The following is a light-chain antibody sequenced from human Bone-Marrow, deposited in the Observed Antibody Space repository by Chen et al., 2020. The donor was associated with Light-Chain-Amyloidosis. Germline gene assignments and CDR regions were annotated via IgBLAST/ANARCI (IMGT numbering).Light chain of an antibody. CDR2: RDT. Sequence: SYELPPPPSASVSPGQTARITCSGDDLPTKYAYWYQQKPGQAPVLVIHRDTERPSGISERFSGSSSGTTATLTISGVQAEDEADYHCQSADSSGTYEVIFGGGTKLTVL. J-gene: IGLJ2*01. V-gene: IGLV3-25*03. CDR3: QSADSSGTYEVI. CDR1: DLPTKY.